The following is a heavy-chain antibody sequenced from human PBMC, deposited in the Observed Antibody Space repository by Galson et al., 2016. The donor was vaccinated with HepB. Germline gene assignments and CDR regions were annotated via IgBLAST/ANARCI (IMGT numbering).Heavy chain of an antibody. V-gene: IGHV4-59*08. CDR2: KYHTGDT. D-gene: IGHD3-3*01. CDR3: VRRWSGYFDH. J-gene: IGHJ4*02. CDR1: GVSARTYY. Sequence: SETLSLTCTVSGVSARTYYWTWIRHSPGKGLEWIGYKYHTGDTNYNPSFKSRVTLSVDTSKNQFSLNLKSVTAADTGVYYCVRRWSGYFDHWGQGILVTVSA.